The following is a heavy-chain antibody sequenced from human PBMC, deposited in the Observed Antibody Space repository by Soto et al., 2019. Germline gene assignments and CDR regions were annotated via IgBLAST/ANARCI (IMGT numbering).Heavy chain of an antibody. J-gene: IGHJ6*02. CDR1: GGTCNSYA. CDR3: AKGRSYYYYYGVDV. V-gene: IGHV3-23*01. CDR2: IIDSGGST. Sequence: GGSLRLSCAASGGTCNSYAMGWVRQAPGKGLEWVSDIIDSGGSTYYADSVKGRFTISRDNSKSTLYLQMNSLRAEDTALYYCAKGRSYYYYYGVDVWGQGTTVTVSS.